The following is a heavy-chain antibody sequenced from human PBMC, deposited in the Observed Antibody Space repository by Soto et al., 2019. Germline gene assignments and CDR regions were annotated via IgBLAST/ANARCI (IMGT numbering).Heavy chain of an antibody. V-gene: IGHV1-8*02. CDR1: GYTFINFD. CDR3: ARMASAGTLNWFDP. Sequence: ASVKVSCKASGYTFINFDISWVRQAAGQGLEWLGWMNPGSGKTGYASKFQGRVAMTRDASTGTSHLKLSSLTSDDTAVYYCARMASAGTLNWFDPWGQGTLVTVSS. J-gene: IGHJ5*02. CDR2: MNPGSGKT. D-gene: IGHD6-13*01.